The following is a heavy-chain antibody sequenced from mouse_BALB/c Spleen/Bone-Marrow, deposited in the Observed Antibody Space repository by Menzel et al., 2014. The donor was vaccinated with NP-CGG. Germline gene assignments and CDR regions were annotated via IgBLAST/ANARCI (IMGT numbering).Heavy chain of an antibody. D-gene: IGHD2-3*01. CDR1: GYSITSGYY. CDR3: ARDWDGYYFDY. Sequence: EVQVVESGPGLVKPSQSLSLTCSVTGYSITSGYYWNWIRQFPGNKLEWMGYISYDGSNNYNPSLKNRISITRDTSKNQFFLKLNPVTTEDTATYYCARDWDGYYFDYWGQGTTLTVSS. V-gene: IGHV3-6*02. CDR2: ISYDGSN. J-gene: IGHJ2*01.